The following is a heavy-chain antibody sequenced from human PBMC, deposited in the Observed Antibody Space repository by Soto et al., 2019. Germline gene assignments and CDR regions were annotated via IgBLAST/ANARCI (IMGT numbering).Heavy chain of an antibody. CDR3: ARDLSGGFGYSSSSGVYIHHYYYGMDV. CDR1: GFTFSSYA. D-gene: IGHD6-6*01. Sequence: PGGSLRLSCAASGFTFSSYAMHWVRQAPGKGLEWVAVISYDGSNKYYADSVKGRFTISRDNSKNTLYLQMNSLRAEDMAVYYCARDLSGGFGYSSSSGVYIHHYYYGMDVWGQGTTVTVSS. V-gene: IGHV3-30-3*01. J-gene: IGHJ6*02. CDR2: ISYDGSNK.